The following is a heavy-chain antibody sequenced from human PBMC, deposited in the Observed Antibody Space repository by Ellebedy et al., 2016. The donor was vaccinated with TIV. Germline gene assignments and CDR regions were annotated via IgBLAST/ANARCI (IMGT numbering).Heavy chain of an antibody. CDR1: GYSFSTYG. CDR2: ISVYNGHT. V-gene: IGHV1-18*01. CDR3: ARAQGGLLWFGGLQNYYYGLDV. J-gene: IGHJ6*02. D-gene: IGHD3-10*01. Sequence: AASVKVSCKASGYSFSTYGVSWVRQAPGQGLEWMGWISVYNGHTNYAQKFQGRVTMTTDTSTTTAYMEMRSLRSDDTAVYYCARAQGGLLWFGGLQNYYYGLDVWGQGTTVTVSS.